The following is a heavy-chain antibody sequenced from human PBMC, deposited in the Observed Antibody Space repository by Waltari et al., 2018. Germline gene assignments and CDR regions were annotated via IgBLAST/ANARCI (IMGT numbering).Heavy chain of an antibody. CDR1: GFTFSGAW. Sequence: EVQLVESGGGLIKSGESLRLSCAASGFTFSGAWMSWVRQAPGKGLQLVGRIKSRPDGRTQEYATPVKSRFIISRDDAENTVYLEMNNLDTEDTAIYYCAADVPGLGVSEFDYWGQGTLVTVSP. CDR2: IKSRPDGRTQ. J-gene: IGHJ4*02. V-gene: IGHV3-15*01. CDR3: AADVPGLGVSEFDY. D-gene: IGHD3-22*01.